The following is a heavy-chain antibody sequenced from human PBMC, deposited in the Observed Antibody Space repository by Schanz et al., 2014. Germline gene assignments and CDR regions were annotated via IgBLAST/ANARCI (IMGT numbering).Heavy chain of an antibody. D-gene: IGHD3-22*01. J-gene: IGHJ4*02. CDR3: AKEPSHGDYDYYFDY. CDR2: ISGSGSST. V-gene: IGHV3-23*01. CDR1: GFTFSTYA. Sequence: EAQLLDSGGGLLQPGGSLTLSCAASGFTFSTYAMSWVRQAPREGLEWVSAISGSGSSTYYPESVKGRFTISRDNSKNALNLQRSSRRAEDTAVYYGAKEPSHGDYDYYFDYWGQGTLVTVSS.